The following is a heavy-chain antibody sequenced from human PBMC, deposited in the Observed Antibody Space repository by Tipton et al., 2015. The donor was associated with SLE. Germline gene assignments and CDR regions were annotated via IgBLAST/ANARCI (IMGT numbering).Heavy chain of an antibody. CDR1: GGSISSGSYY. CDR2: IYFSGGA. Sequence: TLSLTCTVSGGSISSGSYYWSWIRQPAGKRLEWIGHIYFSGGANYNPSLKSRVTISVNTSRNQFSLNLSSVTAADTAVYYCARETEDTGWIHSRDYIYYYYYVDVWGQGTTVTVSS. V-gene: IGHV4-61*09. CDR3: ARETEDTGWIHSRDYIYYYYYVDV. D-gene: IGHD6-19*01. J-gene: IGHJ6*03.